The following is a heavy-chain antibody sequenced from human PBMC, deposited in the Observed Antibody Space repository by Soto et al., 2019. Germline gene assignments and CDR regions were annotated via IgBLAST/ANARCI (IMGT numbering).Heavy chain of an antibody. Sequence: GGSLRLSCAASGFTFSSYWMSWVRQAPGKGLEWVANIKQDGSEKYYVDSVKGRFTISRDNAKNSLYLQMNSLRAEDTAVYYCAREGGVSYDFWSGPNYYYYMDVWGKGTTVTVSS. J-gene: IGHJ6*03. D-gene: IGHD3-3*01. V-gene: IGHV3-7*01. CDR1: GFTFSSYW. CDR2: IKQDGSEK. CDR3: AREGGVSYDFWSGPNYYYYMDV.